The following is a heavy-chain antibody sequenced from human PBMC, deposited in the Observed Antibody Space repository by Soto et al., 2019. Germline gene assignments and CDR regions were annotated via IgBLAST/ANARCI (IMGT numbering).Heavy chain of an antibody. V-gene: IGHV4-4*07. J-gene: IGHJ5*02. CDR1: GASISGFY. D-gene: IGHD1-1*01. CDR2: IYATGTT. Sequence: SETLSLTCTVSGASISGFYWSWIRKSAGKGLEWIGRIYATGTTDYNPSLKSRVMMSVDTSKKQFSLKLRSVTAADTAVYYCVRDGTKTLRDWFDPWGQGISVTVST. CDR3: VRDGTKTLRDWFDP.